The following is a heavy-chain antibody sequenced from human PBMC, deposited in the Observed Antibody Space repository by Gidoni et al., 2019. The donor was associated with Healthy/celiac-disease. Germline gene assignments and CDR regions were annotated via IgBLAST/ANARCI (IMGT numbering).Heavy chain of an antibody. D-gene: IGHD1-1*01. Sequence: EVQLLESGKGLVQPGGSVRLSCAASGFTFSSYAMSWVRQAPGKGLEWFSAISGSGCSTYYADSVKCRFTISRDNSKNTLYLQINSLRAEDTAVYYCAKLPEQTPYYFDYWGQGTLVTVSS. CDR2: ISGSGCST. CDR3: AKLPEQTPYYFDY. V-gene: IGHV3-23*01. CDR1: GFTFSSYA. J-gene: IGHJ4*02.